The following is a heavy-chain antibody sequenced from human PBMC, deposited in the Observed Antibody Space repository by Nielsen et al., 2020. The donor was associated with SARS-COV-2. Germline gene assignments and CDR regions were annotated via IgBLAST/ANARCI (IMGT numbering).Heavy chain of an antibody. CDR1: GYDFAVYW. D-gene: IGHD3-3*01. J-gene: IGHJ6*02. CDR2: IYPGDSDT. Sequence: GESLKISCKGSGYDFAVYWIGWVRQMPGKGLEWMGIIYPGDSDTKYSPSFQGQVTISADKSISTAYLQWSSLKASDTAMYYCARQSAYNDFWSGYYGGGYYYGMDVWGQGTTVTVSS. V-gene: IGHV5-51*01. CDR3: ARQSAYNDFWSGYYGGGYYYGMDV.